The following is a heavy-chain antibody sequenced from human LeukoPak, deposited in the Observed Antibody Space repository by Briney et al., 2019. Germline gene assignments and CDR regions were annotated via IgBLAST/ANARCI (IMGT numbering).Heavy chain of an antibody. J-gene: IGHJ4*02. CDR1: GITFSNYP. D-gene: IGHD3-10*01. Sequence: GRSLRLSCAASGITFSNYPMHWVRQAPGKGLEWVGVISYDGSNAYYADAVKGRFTISRDNSRNTLYLQMNSLRAEDTAVYYCIHYDSGKSYTNDYWGQGTLVTVSS. CDR3: IHYDSGKSYTNDY. CDR2: ISYDGSNA. V-gene: IGHV3-30-3*01.